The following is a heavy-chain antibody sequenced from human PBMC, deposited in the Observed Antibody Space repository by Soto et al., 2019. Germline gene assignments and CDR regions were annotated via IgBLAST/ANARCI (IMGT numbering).Heavy chain of an antibody. Sequence: SETLSLTCTVSGGSISSYYWSWIRQPPGKGLEWIGEINHSGSTNYNPSLKSRVTISVDTSKNQFSLKLSSVTAADTAVYYCASWVDYGDDYCGQGTLVTVPQ. J-gene: IGHJ4*02. CDR1: GGSISSYY. CDR2: INHSGST. V-gene: IGHV4-34*01. CDR3: ASWVDYGDDY. D-gene: IGHD4-17*01.